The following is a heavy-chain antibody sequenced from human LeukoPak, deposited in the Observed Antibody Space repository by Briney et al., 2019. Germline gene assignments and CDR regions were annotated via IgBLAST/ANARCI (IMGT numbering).Heavy chain of an antibody. CDR3: ARHRWELLTFDAFDI. J-gene: IGHJ3*02. CDR1: GGSFSGYY. D-gene: IGHD1-26*01. V-gene: IGHV4-34*01. CDR2: INHSGST. Sequence: PSETLSLTYAVYGGSFSGYYWSWIRQPPGKGLEWIGEINHSGSTNYNPSLKSRVTISVDTSKNQFSLKLSSVTAADTAVYYCARHRWELLTFDAFDIWGQGTMVTVSS.